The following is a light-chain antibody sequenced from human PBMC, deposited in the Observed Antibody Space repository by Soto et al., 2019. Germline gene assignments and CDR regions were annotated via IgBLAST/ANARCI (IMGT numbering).Light chain of an antibody. CDR2: HTD. CDR3: ALYRNGGTGV. CDR1: TGSVSTNYY. V-gene: IGLV8-61*01. Sequence: QTVVTQEPSFSVSPGGTVTITCGLNTGSVSTNYYPAWYQQTPGQAPRALIYHTDTRSSGVPDRFSGSILGNKAALTISGADADDDSDYYWALYRNGGTGVFGGGTKVTVL. J-gene: IGLJ3*02.